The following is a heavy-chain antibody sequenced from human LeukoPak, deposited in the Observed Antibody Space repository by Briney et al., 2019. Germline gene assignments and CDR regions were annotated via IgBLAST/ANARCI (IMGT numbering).Heavy chain of an antibody. V-gene: IGHV4-34*01. CDR1: GGSFSGYY. D-gene: IGHD6-13*01. Sequence: PSETLSLTCAVYGGSFSGYYWSWIRQPPGKGLEWIGEINHSGSTNYNPSLKSQVTISVDTSKNQFSLKLSSVTAADTAVYYCARGSSSWVIDYWGQGTLVTVSS. CDR2: INHSGST. CDR3: ARGSSSWVIDY. J-gene: IGHJ4*02.